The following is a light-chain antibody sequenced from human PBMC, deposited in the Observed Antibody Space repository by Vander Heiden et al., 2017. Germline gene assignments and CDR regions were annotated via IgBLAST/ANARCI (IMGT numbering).Light chain of an antibody. CDR2: GTS. CDR1: ESVSYN. V-gene: IGKV3-15*01. Sequence: EIVMTQSPATLSASPGERATLSCRTSESVSYNVAWYLQKPGQAPRLLIYGTSTRATGVPARFSGIGSGTFFTLTISSLQPEDFAVYYCQQYNNWPKTFGQGTKVEIK. CDR3: QQYNNWPKT. J-gene: IGKJ2*01.